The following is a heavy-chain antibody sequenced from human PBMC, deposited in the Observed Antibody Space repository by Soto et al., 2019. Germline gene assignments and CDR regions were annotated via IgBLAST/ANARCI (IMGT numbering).Heavy chain of an antibody. D-gene: IGHD1-1*01. J-gene: IGHJ6*02. V-gene: IGHV1-3*01. Sequence: ASVKVSCKASGYTFTSYAMHWVRQAPGQRLEWMGWINAGNGNTKYSQKFQGRVTITRDTSASTAYMELSSLRSEDTAVYYCASLKVEETDDENYYYCMDVWSQGTTVTVSS. CDR1: GYTFTSYA. CDR3: ASLKVEETDDENYYYCMDV. CDR2: INAGNGNT.